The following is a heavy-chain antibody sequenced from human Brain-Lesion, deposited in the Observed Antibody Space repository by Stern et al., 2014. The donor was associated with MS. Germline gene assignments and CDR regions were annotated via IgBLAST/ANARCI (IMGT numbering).Heavy chain of an antibody. CDR2: IYYRGST. CDR1: GGSISSSSYY. V-gene: IGHV4-39*01. D-gene: IGHD3-10*01. Sequence: QLQLQESGPGLVKPSATLSLTCTVSGGSISSSSYYWGWLRPPPGKGREWIGSIYYRGSTYYNPSLKSRVTISMDTSKKPFSLRLISVTAADTAVYFCAKLWLGELPESPFDYWGQGTLVTVSS. CDR3: AKLWLGELPESPFDY. J-gene: IGHJ4*02.